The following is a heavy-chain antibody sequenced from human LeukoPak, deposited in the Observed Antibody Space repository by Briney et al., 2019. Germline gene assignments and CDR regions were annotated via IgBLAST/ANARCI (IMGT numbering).Heavy chain of an antibody. Sequence: SETLSLTCAVSGGSISSGGYSWSWIRQPPGKGLEWIGYIYHSGSTYYNPSLKSRVTISVDRSKNQFSLKLSSVTAADTAVYYCARADQMGYSSSSGLFDYWGQGTLVTVSS. V-gene: IGHV4-30-2*01. CDR3: ARADQMGYSSSSGLFDY. D-gene: IGHD6-6*01. CDR1: GGSISSGGYS. J-gene: IGHJ4*02. CDR2: IYHSGST.